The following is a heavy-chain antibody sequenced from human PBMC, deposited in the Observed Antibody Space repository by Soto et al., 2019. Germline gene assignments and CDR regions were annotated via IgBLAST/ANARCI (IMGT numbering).Heavy chain of an antibody. V-gene: IGHV1-69*13. D-gene: IGHD2-15*01. J-gene: IGHJ5*02. CDR3: AREAGYCSGGSCYGWWFDP. CDR1: GGTFSSYA. CDR2: IIPIFGTA. Sequence: SVKVSCKASGGTFSSYAISWVRQAPGQGLEWMGGIIPIFGTANYAQKFQGRVTITADESTSTAYMELSSLRSEDAAVYYCAREAGYCSGGSCYGWWFDPWGQGTLVTVSS.